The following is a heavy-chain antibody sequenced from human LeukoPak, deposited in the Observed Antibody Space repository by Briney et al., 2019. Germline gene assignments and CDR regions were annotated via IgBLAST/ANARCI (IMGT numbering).Heavy chain of an antibody. CDR3: ARDHWYDILSFDY. J-gene: IGHJ4*02. CDR2: TYFRSKWYY. Sequence: SQTLSLTCAISGDSVSSQTATWNWIRQSPSRGLKWLGRTYFRSKWYYDYGMSVKGRVSISPDTSKNHFSLRLDSVTPEDTAVYYCARDHWYDILSFDYWGQGTLVTVSS. CDR1: GDSVSSQTAT. D-gene: IGHD3-9*01. V-gene: IGHV6-1*01.